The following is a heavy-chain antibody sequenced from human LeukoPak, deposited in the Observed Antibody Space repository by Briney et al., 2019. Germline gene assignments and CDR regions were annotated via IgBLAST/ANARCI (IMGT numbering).Heavy chain of an antibody. D-gene: IGHD1-1*01. CDR2: INAGDGNT. J-gene: IGHJ3*02. CDR1: GYTFTSYA. CDR3: ASYNWGSLDAFDI. Sequence: ASVKVSCKASGYTFTSYAIHWVRQAPGQRLEWMGWINAGDGNTKYSQKFQGRVTITRDTSASTAYMELSSLRSEDTAVYYCASYNWGSLDAFDIWGQGTMVTVSS. V-gene: IGHV1-3*01.